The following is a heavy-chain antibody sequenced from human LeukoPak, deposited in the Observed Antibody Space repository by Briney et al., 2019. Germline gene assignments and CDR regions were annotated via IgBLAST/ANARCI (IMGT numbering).Heavy chain of an antibody. J-gene: IGHJ4*02. Sequence: PGGSLRLSCAASGFTFSSFWMNWVRQAPGKGLEWVANIKQDGSERNYVDSVKGRFTISRDNAKNSLYLQMNSLRAEDTAVYYCARVGISCSSTSCYSPGGPDYWGQGTLVTVSS. CDR1: GFTFSSFW. CDR3: ARVGISCSSTSCYSPGGPDY. CDR2: IKQDGSER. D-gene: IGHD2-2*01. V-gene: IGHV3-7*01.